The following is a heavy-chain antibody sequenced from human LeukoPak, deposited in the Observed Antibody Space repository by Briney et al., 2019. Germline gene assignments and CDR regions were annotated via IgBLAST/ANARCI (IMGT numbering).Heavy chain of an antibody. CDR2: IYYSGST. CDR3: AGGYDFWSGSIDY. CDR1: SGSISSSSYY. D-gene: IGHD3-3*01. V-gene: IGHV4-39*01. Sequence: SETLSLTCTVSSGSISSSSYYWGWIRQPPGKGLEWIGSIYYSGSTYYNPSLKSRVTISVDTSKNQFSLKLSSVTAADTAVYYCAGGYDFWSGSIDYWGQGTLVTVSS. J-gene: IGHJ4*02.